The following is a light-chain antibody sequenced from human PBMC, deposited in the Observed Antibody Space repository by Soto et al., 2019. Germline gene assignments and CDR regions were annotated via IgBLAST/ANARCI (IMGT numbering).Light chain of an antibody. V-gene: IGLV2-14*01. CDR2: DVS. CDR1: SSDVGGYNY. CDR3: SSHTSSSTADV. Sequence: QSALTQPASVSGSPGQSITISCTGTSSDVGGYNYVSWYQQHPGKAPKLMIYDVSNRPSGVSNRFSGSKSANTASLTISGLQAEDEADYYCSSHTSSSTADVFGTGTKLTVL. J-gene: IGLJ1*01.